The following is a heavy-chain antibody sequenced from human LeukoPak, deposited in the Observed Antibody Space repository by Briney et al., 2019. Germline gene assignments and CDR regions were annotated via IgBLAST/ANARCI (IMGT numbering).Heavy chain of an antibody. CDR1: GFTFSSYG. Sequence: GGSLRLACAASGFTFSSYGMGWVRQAPGKGLGWVAVIWYDGSNKYYADSVKGRFTISRDNSKNTLYLQMSSLRAEDTAVYYCAREDSLLSDSSGDYWGQGTLVTVSS. CDR3: AREDSLLSDSSGDY. J-gene: IGHJ4*02. D-gene: IGHD3-22*01. CDR2: IWYDGSNK. V-gene: IGHV3-33*01.